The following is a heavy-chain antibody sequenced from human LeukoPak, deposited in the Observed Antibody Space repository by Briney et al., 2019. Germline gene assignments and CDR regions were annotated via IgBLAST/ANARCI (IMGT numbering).Heavy chain of an antibody. V-gene: IGHV3-23*01. CDR1: GLTFNSYD. D-gene: IGHD3-3*01. J-gene: IGHJ4*02. CDR2: ITGSGGSA. Sequence: AGGSLRLSCAASGLTFNSYDLSWVRQAPGKGLDWVSGITGSGGSAFYADSVKGRFTISRDNSKNTLYLQMNSLRAEDTAVYYCAKVSWSASDRHCWGQGTLVTVSS. CDR3: AKVSWSASDRHC.